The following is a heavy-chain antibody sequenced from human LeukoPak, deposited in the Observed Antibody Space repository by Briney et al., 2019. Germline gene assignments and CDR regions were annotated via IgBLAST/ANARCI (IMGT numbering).Heavy chain of an antibody. J-gene: IGHJ5*02. CDR2: IYYSGNT. CDR1: GGSISRSSSY. D-gene: IGHD5/OR15-5a*01. V-gene: IGHV4-39*01. Sequence: SETLSLTCTVSGGSISRSSSYWGWIRQPPGKGLEWIASIYYSGNTYYNPSLKRRVNISVDTSKNQVSLKLSSVTAADTAVYYCARRQTVSTTGRFDPWGQGILVTVSS. CDR3: ARRQTVSTTGRFDP.